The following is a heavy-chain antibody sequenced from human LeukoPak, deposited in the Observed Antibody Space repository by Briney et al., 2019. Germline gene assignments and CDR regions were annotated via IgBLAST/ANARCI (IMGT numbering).Heavy chain of an antibody. V-gene: IGHV3-23*01. CDR3: AKGEYSSGGVPDY. CDR1: EFTFSSHA. J-gene: IGHJ4*02. D-gene: IGHD6-19*01. Sequence: PGGSLRLSCVASEFTFSSHAMNWVRQAPGKGLEWVSSISGGGESTYYADSVKGRFTVSRDNSKNTLYLQINSLRGEDTAVYYCAKGEYSSGGVPDYWGQGTLVTVSS. CDR2: ISGGGEST.